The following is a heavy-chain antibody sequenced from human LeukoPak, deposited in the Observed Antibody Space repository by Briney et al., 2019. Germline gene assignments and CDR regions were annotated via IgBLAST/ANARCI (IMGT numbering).Heavy chain of an antibody. V-gene: IGHV4-4*07. CDR3: ARMEYCSSTSCPDAFDI. CDR2: IYTSGST. Sequence: SETLSLTCTVSGGSISNYYWSWIRQLAGQGLEWVGRIYTSGSTNYNPSLNSRVIISVDKSKNQFSLKLSSVTAADTAVYYCARMEYCSSTSCPDAFDIWGQGTMVTVSS. CDR1: GGSISNYY. D-gene: IGHD2-2*01. J-gene: IGHJ3*02.